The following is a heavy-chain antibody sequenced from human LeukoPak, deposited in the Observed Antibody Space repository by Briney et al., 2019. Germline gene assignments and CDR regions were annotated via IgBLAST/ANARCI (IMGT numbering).Heavy chain of an antibody. D-gene: IGHD6-13*01. Sequence: SETLSLTCTVSGGSISSYYWSWIRQPAGKGLEWIGRIYYSGSTNYNPSLKSRVTISVDTSKNRFSLRLSSVTAADTAVYYCARVDSNNWYDSRGYFDYWGQGTLVTVSS. CDR2: IYYSGST. V-gene: IGHV4-4*07. CDR3: ARVDSNNWYDSRGYFDY. CDR1: GGSISSYY. J-gene: IGHJ4*02.